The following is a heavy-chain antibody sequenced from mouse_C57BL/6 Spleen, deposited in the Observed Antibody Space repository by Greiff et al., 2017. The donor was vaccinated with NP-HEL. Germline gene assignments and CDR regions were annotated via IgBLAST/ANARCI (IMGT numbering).Heavy chain of an antibody. CDR2: INPNNGGT. CDR1: GYTFTDYY. V-gene: IGHV1-26*01. J-gene: IGHJ4*01. Sequence: EVQLQQSGPELVKPGASVKISCKASGYTFTDYYMNWVKQSHGKSLEWIGDINPNNGGTSYNQKFKGKATLTVDKSSSTAYMELRSLTSEDSAVYDCARGAYYSNYGAMDDWGQGTSVTVSS. CDR3: ARGAYYSNYGAMDD. D-gene: IGHD2-5*01.